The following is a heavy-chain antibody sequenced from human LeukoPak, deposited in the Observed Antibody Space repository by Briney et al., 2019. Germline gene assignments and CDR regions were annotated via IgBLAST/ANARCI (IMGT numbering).Heavy chain of an antibody. J-gene: IGHJ3*02. CDR1: GFTFTSYP. CDR3: AKSGCTSTACYAFDI. D-gene: IGHD2-2*01. V-gene: IGHV3-23*01. Sequence: GGSLRLSCATSGFTFTSYPLSWVRQAPGMGLEWVSSINGDRTYYAGSVMGRFTISRDNSKTTLYLQMNNLRAEDTAVYYCAKSGCTSTACYAFDIWGQGTTVTVSS. CDR2: INGDRT.